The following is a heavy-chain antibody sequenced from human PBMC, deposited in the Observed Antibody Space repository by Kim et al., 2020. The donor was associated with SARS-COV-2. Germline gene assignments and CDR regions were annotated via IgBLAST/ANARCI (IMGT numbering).Heavy chain of an antibody. CDR1: GFTFSSYS. J-gene: IGHJ4*02. V-gene: IGHV3-21*01. D-gene: IGHD1-1*01. Sequence: GGSLRLSCAASGFTFSSYSMNWVRQAPGKGLEWVSSISSRGSYIYYADSVKGRFTISRDSAKNSLYLQMNSLIAEDTAVYYCAKGLERRLFAGYWGQGTLVTVSS. CDR3: AKGLERRLFAGY. CDR2: ISSRGSYI.